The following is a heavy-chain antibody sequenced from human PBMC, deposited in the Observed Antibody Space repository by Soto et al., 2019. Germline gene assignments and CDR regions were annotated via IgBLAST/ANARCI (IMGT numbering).Heavy chain of an antibody. D-gene: IGHD6-6*01. V-gene: IGHV1-8*01. CDR1: GYTFTHYD. CDR3: ARLSSIAARDVDY. J-gene: IGHJ4*02. Sequence: GASVKVSCKASGYTFTHYDLSWVRQATGQGLEWMAWMNPSTGKTGYAQKFQGRVTMTTDTSISSAYMELSSLRSDDTAVYYCARLSSIAARDVDYWGQGTLVTVS. CDR2: MNPSTGKT.